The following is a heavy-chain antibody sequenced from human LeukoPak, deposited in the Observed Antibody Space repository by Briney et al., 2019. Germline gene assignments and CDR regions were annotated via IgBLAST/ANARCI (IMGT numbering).Heavy chain of an antibody. CDR1: GFTFSSYA. CDR3: AKVEAYCGGDCFTNFDY. CDR2: ISDSGGST. Sequence: GGSLRLSCAASGFTFSSYAMSWVRQAPGKGLEWVSAISDSGGSTYYADSVKGRFTISRDNSKNTLYLQMNSLRAEDTAVYYCAKVEAYCGGDCFTNFDYWGQGTLVTVSS. V-gene: IGHV3-23*01. D-gene: IGHD2-21*02. J-gene: IGHJ4*02.